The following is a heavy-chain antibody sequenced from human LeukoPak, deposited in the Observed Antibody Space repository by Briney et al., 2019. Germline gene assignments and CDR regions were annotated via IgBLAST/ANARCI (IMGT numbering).Heavy chain of an antibody. CDR1: GSTFSSYS. Sequence: GGSLRLSCAASGSTFSSYSMNWVRQAPGKGLEWVSSISSSSSYIYYADSVKGRFTISRDNAKNSLYLQMNSLRAEDTAVYYCARDRPRNYDAFDIWGQGTMVTVSS. D-gene: IGHD4-11*01. J-gene: IGHJ3*02. CDR3: ARDRPRNYDAFDI. V-gene: IGHV3-21*01. CDR2: ISSSSSYI.